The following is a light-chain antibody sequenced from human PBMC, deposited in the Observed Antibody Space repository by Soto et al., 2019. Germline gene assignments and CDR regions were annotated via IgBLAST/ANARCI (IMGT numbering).Light chain of an antibody. J-gene: IGKJ5*01. CDR1: QSVGSN. Sequence: EIVMTQSPATLSVSPGERATLSCRASQSVGSNLAWYQQKPGQAPRLLISGASTRASGVPARFSGSGSGTDFTLTISSLEPEDFAVYYCQQRSNWPTFGQGKRLEIK. CDR2: GAS. V-gene: IGKV3-15*01. CDR3: QQRSNWPT.